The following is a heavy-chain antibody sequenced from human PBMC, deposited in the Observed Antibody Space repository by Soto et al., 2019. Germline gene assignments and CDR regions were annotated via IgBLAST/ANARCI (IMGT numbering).Heavy chain of an antibody. D-gene: IGHD2-15*01. CDR2: IIPIFGTA. Sequence: QVQLVQSGAEVKKPGSSVKVSCKACGGTFSSYAISWVRQAPGQGHEWMGGIIPIFGTANYAQKFQGRVTITADESTSTAYMELSSLRSEDTAVYYCARGGPQSTPGYFDYWGQGTLVTVSS. J-gene: IGHJ4*02. CDR1: GGTFSSYA. V-gene: IGHV1-69*01. CDR3: ARGGPQSTPGYFDY.